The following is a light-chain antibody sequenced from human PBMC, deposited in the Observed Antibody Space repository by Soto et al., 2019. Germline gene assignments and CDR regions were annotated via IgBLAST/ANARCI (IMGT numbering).Light chain of an antibody. CDR2: GAS. Sequence: EIVLTQSPDTLSLSPGERGTLSCRASQTIGDNDLAWYQQKPGQAPRLLIYGASSRATGIPDRFSGSGSGTDFTLTISSLEPEDFAVYYCQQYGSSPHLGGGTKVDIK. CDR3: QQYGSSPH. CDR1: QTIGDND. V-gene: IGKV3-20*01. J-gene: IGKJ4*01.